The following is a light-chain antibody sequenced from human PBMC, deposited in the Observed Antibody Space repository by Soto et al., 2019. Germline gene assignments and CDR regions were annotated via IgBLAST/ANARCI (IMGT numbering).Light chain of an antibody. V-gene: IGKV3-20*01. J-gene: IGKJ1*01. Sequence: EIVLTQSPGTLSLSPGERATLSCRASQSVDSTYLAWYQQKPDQSPRLLIYGTSSRATGIPDRFSGSGSGTDFTLTISRLEPEDFAVYYCQQYHSSPRTFGQGTKVDIK. CDR2: GTS. CDR3: QQYHSSPRT. CDR1: QSVDSTY.